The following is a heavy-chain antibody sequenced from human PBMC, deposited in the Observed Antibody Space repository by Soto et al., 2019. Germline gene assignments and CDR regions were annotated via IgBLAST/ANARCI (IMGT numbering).Heavy chain of an antibody. V-gene: IGHV3-30*18. J-gene: IGHJ6*02. CDR2: ISYDGSNT. CDR1: GFSISDYG. CDR3: AKGAGDRLSLGMDV. D-gene: IGHD1-26*01. Sequence: QVQLVVSGGGVVQPGWSLRLSCAASGFSISDYGMEWVRQAPGKGLEWVALISYDGSNTYYADSVKGRFTISRDNSKATLLLQMTGLSREDTAVYYCAKGAGDRLSLGMDVLGQGTTVTVSS.